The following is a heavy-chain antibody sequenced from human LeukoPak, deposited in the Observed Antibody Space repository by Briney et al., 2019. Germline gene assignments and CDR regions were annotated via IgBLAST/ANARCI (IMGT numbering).Heavy chain of an antibody. V-gene: IGHV4-4*02. J-gene: IGHJ4*02. Sequence: PSGTLSLTCAVSGGSISSSNWWSWVRQPPGKGLEWIGEIYHSGSTNYNPSLKSRVTISVDTSKNQFYLKLSSVTAADTAVYYCARVAITMIVVVRGPSKYYFDYWGQGTLVTVSS. CDR3: ARVAITMIVVVRGPSKYYFDY. CDR1: GGSISSSNW. D-gene: IGHD3-22*01. CDR2: IYHSGST.